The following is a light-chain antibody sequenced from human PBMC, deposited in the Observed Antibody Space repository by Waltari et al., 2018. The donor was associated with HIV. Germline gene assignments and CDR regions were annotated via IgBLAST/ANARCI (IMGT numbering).Light chain of an antibody. V-gene: IGLV2-14*01. CDR1: SSDGGGYNY. CDR2: EVS. J-gene: IGLJ2*01. CDR3: SSYTSSSTLV. Sequence: QSALTQPASVSGSPGQSITISCTGTSSDGGGYNYVSRYQQHPVQAPKLMIYEVSNRPSGVSNRFSCSKSGNTASLTISGLQAEDEADYYCSSYTSSSTLVFGGGTKLTVL.